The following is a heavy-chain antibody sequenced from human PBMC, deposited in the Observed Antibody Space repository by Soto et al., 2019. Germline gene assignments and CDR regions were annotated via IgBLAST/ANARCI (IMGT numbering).Heavy chain of an antibody. CDR1: GFTFSSYG. V-gene: IGHV3-30*18. D-gene: IGHD3-10*01. Sequence: GGSLRLSCAASGFTFSSYGMHWVRQAPGKGLEWVAVISYDGSNKYYADSVKGRFTISRDNSKNTLYLQMNSLRAEDTAVYYCAKDRVGYYYGSGRRLQALSYYYHGMDVWGQGTTVTVSS. CDR2: ISYDGSNK. CDR3: AKDRVGYYYGSGRRLQALSYYYHGMDV. J-gene: IGHJ6*02.